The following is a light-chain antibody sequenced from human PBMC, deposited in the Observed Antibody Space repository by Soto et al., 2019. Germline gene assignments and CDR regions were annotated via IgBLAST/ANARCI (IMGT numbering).Light chain of an antibody. V-gene: IGKV1-39*01. CDR2: AAS. CDR1: QSVSNY. CDR3: QQSYSTPIT. Sequence: DIQMTQSPSSLSASVGDRVTITCRSSQSVSNYLNWYQQKPGKAPNLLIYAASSLQSGVPSRFSGSGSGTDFTLTISSLQPEDFATYYCQQSYSTPITVGPGTKVDIK. J-gene: IGKJ3*01.